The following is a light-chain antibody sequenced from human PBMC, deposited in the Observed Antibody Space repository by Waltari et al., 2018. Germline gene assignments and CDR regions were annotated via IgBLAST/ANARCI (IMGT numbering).Light chain of an antibody. CDR1: SSDVGGYNY. V-gene: IGLV2-14*01. Sequence: QSALTQPASVSGSPGQSITIPCTGTSSDVGGYNYLSWYQPHPGKAPKLMIYDVSKRPSGVSNRFSGSKSGNTASLTISGLQAEDEADYFCSSYTSSSTWVFGGGTKLTVL. J-gene: IGLJ3*02. CDR3: SSYTSSSTWV. CDR2: DVS.